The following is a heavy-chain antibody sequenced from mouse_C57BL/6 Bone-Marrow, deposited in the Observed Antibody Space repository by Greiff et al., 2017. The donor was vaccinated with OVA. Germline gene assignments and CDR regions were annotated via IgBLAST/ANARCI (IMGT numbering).Heavy chain of an antibody. CDR2: IFSYSGSS. D-gene: IGHD1-1*01. V-gene: IGHV1-64*01. J-gene: IGHJ2*01. CDR3: AHIATVVATDFDY. Sequence: QVQLTPPGAEPVKPGASVKLSCKASGYTFPCFWMHRVKQRPGQGSEWIGTIFSYSGSSNHNEKFKSKATLTVDKSSSTAYMQLSSLTSEDSAVYDCAHIATVVATDFDYWGQGTTLTVSS. CDR1: GYTFPCFW.